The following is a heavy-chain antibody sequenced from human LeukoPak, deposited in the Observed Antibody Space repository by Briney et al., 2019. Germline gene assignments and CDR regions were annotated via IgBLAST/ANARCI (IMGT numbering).Heavy chain of an antibody. CDR1: GFNFGHNG. Sequence: PGGSLRLSCVASGFNFGHNGMHWVRQAPGKGLEWLTVITYDGATTNYVDTVKGRFTISRDNSKNTVYLQMNSLRAEDTAVYYCAKDRGTITMTQDVWGRGTMITVSS. CDR3: AKDRGTITMTQDV. V-gene: IGHV3-30*18. J-gene: IGHJ3*01. CDR2: ITYDGATT. D-gene: IGHD3-22*01.